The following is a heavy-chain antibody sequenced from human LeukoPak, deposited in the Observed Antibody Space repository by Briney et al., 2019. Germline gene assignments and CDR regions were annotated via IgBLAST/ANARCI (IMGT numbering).Heavy chain of an antibody. CDR2: IYYSGST. Sequence: PSETLSLTCAVYGGSFSGYYWSWIRQHPGKGLEWIGYIYYSGSTYYNPSLKSRVTISVDTSKNQFSLKLSSVTAADTAVYHCARGQGESNSWSNFDYWGQGTLVTVSS. V-gene: IGHV4-31*11. CDR3: ARGQGESNSWSNFDY. D-gene: IGHD6-13*01. J-gene: IGHJ4*02. CDR1: GGSFSGYY.